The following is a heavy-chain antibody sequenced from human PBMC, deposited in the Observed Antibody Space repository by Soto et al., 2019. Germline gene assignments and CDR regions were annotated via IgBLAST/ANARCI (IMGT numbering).Heavy chain of an antibody. CDR1: GFTFSTYG. V-gene: IGHV3-33*01. CDR3: ASDQGGKDYRDAFDF. Sequence: GGSLRLSCAASGFTFSTYGMHWVRQAPGKGLEGVALIWYDGNNKYYADSVRGRFTISRDNSKNRLYLQMNSLRAEDTAVYYCASDQGGKDYRDAFDFWGQGTMVTVSS. CDR2: IWYDGNNK. D-gene: IGHD1-26*01. J-gene: IGHJ3*01.